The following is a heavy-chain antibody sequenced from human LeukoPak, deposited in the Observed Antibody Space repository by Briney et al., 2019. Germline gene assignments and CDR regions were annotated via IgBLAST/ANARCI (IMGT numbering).Heavy chain of an antibody. D-gene: IGHD6-13*01. CDR3: TTMAGIAAAVTSEGYPGLEFDP. V-gene: IGHV3-15*01. CDR2: IKSKTDGGTT. Sequence: GGSLRLSCAASGFTFSNAWMSWVRQAPGKGLEWVGRIKSKTDGGTTDYAAPVKGRFTISRDDSKNTLYLQMNSLKTEDTAVYYCTTMAGIAAAVTSEGYPGLEFDPWGQGTLVTVSS. J-gene: IGHJ5*02. CDR1: GFTFSNAW.